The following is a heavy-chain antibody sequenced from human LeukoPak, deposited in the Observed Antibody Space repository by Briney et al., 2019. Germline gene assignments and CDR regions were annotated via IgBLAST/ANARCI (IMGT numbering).Heavy chain of an antibody. V-gene: IGHV3-33*01. Sequence: PGGSLRLSCAASGFTFSSYGMHWVRQAPGKGLEWVAVIWYDGSNKYYADSVKGRFTISRDNSKNTLYLQMNSLRAEDTAVYYCARPYYYDSSGYYRYYYGMDVWGQGTTVTVSS. CDR2: IWYDGSNK. D-gene: IGHD3-22*01. CDR1: GFTFSSYG. CDR3: ARPYYYDSSGYYRYYYGMDV. J-gene: IGHJ6*02.